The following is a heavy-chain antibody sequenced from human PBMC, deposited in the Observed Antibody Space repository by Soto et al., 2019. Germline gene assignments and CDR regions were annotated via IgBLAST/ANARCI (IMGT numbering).Heavy chain of an antibody. CDR1: GFTFSSYA. D-gene: IGHD2-15*01. CDR2: ISYDGSNK. Sequence: QVQLVESGGGVVQPGRSLRLSCAASGFTFSSYAMHWVRQAPGKGLEWVAVISYDGSNKYYADSVKGRFTISRDNSKNTLYLQMSSLRAEDTAVYYCVGGGSGSHACYWGQGTLVTVSS. CDR3: VGGGSGSHACY. V-gene: IGHV3-30-3*01. J-gene: IGHJ4*02.